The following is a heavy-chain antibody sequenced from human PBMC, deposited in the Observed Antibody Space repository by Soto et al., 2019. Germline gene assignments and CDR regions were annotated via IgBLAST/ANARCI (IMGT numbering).Heavy chain of an antibody. D-gene: IGHD6-19*01. V-gene: IGHV1-58*01. CDR3: AADIIAVAGALDH. Sequence: APAKVSCKACGFPVSNSAVEWVRQSRGQRLEWMGWIVVGSGHPNLAQKFQDRVTLTRDMSTGTAYMELSSLRSEDTAVYYWAADIIAVAGALDHWGQGTQVTVSS. CDR1: GFPVSNSA. CDR2: IVVGSGHP. J-gene: IGHJ4*02.